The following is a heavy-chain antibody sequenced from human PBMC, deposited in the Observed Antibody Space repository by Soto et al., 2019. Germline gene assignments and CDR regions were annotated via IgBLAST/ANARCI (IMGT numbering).Heavy chain of an antibody. CDR2: INPFFGTA. CDR3: AKSAPMDAGDKYYYDF. V-gene: IGHV1-69*01. Sequence: QVQLVQSGTEVKKTGSSVKVSCKASGGTFSTFGISWVRQAPGQGLEWMGGINPFFGTARYSQKFEDRITITADESTNTVYMDLRSLTSEDTAIYYCAKSAPMDAGDKYYYDFWGQGALVTVSS. CDR1: GGTFSTFG. J-gene: IGHJ4*02. D-gene: IGHD4-17*01.